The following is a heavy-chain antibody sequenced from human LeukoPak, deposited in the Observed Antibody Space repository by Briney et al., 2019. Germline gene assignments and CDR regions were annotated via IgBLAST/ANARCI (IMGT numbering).Heavy chain of an antibody. V-gene: IGHV1-46*01. D-gene: IGHD6-13*01. Sequence: FQGRVTMTRDTSTSTVYMELSSLRSEDTAVYYCARGGIAAGVGEFDYWGQGTLVTVSS. J-gene: IGHJ4*02. CDR3: ARGGIAAGVGEFDY.